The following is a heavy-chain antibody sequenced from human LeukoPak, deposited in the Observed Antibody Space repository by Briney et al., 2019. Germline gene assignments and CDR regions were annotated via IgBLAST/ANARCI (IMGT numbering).Heavy chain of an antibody. D-gene: IGHD1-7*01. J-gene: IGHJ1*01. CDR1: GGSISSSSYY. Sequence: SETLSLTCTVSGGSISSSSYYWGWIRQPPGKGLECVGNIYPSGTTYYNPSLKSRVTISIDTSKSQFSLRLSSVTATDTAIYYCVQNIPGTIEHRGQGTLVTVSS. V-gene: IGHV4-39*01. CDR3: VQNIPGTIEH. CDR2: IYPSGTT.